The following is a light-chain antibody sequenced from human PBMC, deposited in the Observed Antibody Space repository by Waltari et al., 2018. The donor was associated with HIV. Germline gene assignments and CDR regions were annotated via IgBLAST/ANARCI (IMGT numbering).Light chain of an antibody. CDR2: GAS. CDR1: QSVSSS. CDR3: QQYSNWPLT. J-gene: IGKJ4*01. Sequence: EIVMTQSPATLSVSPGERATLSCRASQSVSSSLAWYQQKPGQVPRLLIYGASTRATGIPARFSGSGSGTEFTLTVSSLQSEDFAAYYCQQYSNWPLTFGGGTKVEIK. V-gene: IGKV3-15*01.